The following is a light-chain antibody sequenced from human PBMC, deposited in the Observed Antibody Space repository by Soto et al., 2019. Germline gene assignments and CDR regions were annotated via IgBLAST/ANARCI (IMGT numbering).Light chain of an antibody. J-gene: IGLJ2*01. Sequence: SYALTQPPSVSVSPGQTASITCSGDKLGDKYAYWYQQKPGQSPVLVIYQDSKRPSGIPERFSGSNSGNTATLTISGTQAMEEADYYCQVWDSSTVVFGGGTKLTVL. CDR3: QVWDSSTVV. V-gene: IGLV3-1*01. CDR1: KLGDKY. CDR2: QDS.